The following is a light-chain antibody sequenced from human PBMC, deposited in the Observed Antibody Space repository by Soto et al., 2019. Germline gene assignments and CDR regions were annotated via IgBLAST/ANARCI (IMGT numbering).Light chain of an antibody. CDR2: GAS. CDR3: QQYNNRPYT. CDR1: QSIRSD. J-gene: IGKJ2*01. Sequence: EIMMTQSPDTLSVSPGERATVSCRASQSIRSDFAWFQLKPGQAPRLLIYGASTRAPDVSDRFSGSGSGTEFTLTISSLQSEDFAVYYCQQYNNRPYTFGQGTKLEIK. V-gene: IGKV3-15*01.